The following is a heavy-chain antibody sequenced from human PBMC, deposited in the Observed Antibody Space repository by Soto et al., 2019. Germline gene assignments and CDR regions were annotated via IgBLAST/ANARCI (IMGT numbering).Heavy chain of an antibody. CDR3: TRDLNHDTGP. CDR2: ISPDGSEE. J-gene: IGHJ5*02. CDR1: GFTFSGYW. Sequence: EVQLVESGGGLVQPGGSLRLSCAASGFTFSGYWMTWVRQEPGKGLEGVANISPDGSEEYYVASVEGRFTRHGDNAKTSVYLQLNSLRGDDTALYYCTRDLNHDTGPWGQGTQVTVSS. V-gene: IGHV3-7*04. D-gene: IGHD2-8*02.